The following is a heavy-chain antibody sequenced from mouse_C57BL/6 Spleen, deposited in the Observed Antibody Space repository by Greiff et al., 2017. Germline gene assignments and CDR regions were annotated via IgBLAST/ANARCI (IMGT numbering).Heavy chain of an antibody. V-gene: IGHV1-42*01. Sequence: VQLQQSGPELVKPGASVKISCKASGYSFTGYYMNWVMQSPEKSLEWIGEINPSTGGTTYNQKFKAKATLTVDKSSSTAYMQLKSLTSEDSAVYYGAGYDYDDYWYFDVWGTGTTVTVSS. D-gene: IGHD2-4*01. CDR1: GYSFTGYY. J-gene: IGHJ1*03. CDR3: AGYDYDDYWYFDV. CDR2: INPSTGGT.